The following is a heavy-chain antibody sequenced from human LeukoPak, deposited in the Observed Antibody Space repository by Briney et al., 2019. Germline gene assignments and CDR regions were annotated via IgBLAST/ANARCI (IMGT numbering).Heavy chain of an antibody. V-gene: IGHV4-59*01. CDR2: IYYSGST. J-gene: IGHJ3*02. CDR1: GGSISSYY. CDR3: ARERYYDSSGYYDAFDI. D-gene: IGHD3-22*01. Sequence: PSETLSLTCTVSGGSISSYYWSWIRQPPGKGLEWIGYIYYSGSTNYNPSLKSRVTISVDTSKNQFSLKLSSVTAADTAVYYCARERYYDSSGYYDAFDIWGQGTMVTVSS.